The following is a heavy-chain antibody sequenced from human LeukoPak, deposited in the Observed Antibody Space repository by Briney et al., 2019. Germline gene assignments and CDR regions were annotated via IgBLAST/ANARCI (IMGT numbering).Heavy chain of an antibody. CDR2: IDPRDSYT. CDR1: GYTFTSYW. V-gene: IGHV5-10-1*01. CDR3: AMGIAAAGLPFDY. J-gene: IGHJ4*02. D-gene: IGHD6-13*01. Sequence: HGESLKISCEGSGYTFTSYWITWVRQMPGKGLEWMGRIDPRDSYTNYSPSFQGHVTISADKSISTAYLQWSSLKASDTAMYYCAMGIAAAGLPFDYWGQGTLVTVSS.